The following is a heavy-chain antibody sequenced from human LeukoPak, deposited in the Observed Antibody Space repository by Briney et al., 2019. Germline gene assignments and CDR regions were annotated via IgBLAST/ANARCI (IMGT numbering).Heavy chain of an antibody. Sequence: GGSLRLSCAASGLTFSSYAMSWVRQAPGKGLECVSAISGSGGSTYYADSVKGRFTISRDNSKNTLYLQMNSLRAEDTAVYYCANGYSSGWYHMAFDIWGQGTMVTVSS. V-gene: IGHV3-23*01. J-gene: IGHJ3*02. CDR1: GLTFSSYA. D-gene: IGHD6-19*01. CDR3: ANGYSSGWYHMAFDI. CDR2: ISGSGGST.